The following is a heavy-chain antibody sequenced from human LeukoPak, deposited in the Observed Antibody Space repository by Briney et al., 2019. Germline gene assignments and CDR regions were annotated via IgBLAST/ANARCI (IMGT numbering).Heavy chain of an antibody. V-gene: IGHV1-2*02. CDR3: ARGGRYYYDSSGPIDY. Sequence: ASVKVSFKASGYTFTCYYMHLVRQAPGQGLEWMGWINPNSGGTNYAQKFQGRVTVTRDTSISTAYMELSRLRSDDTAVYYCARGGRYYYDSSGPIDYWGQETLVTVSS. J-gene: IGHJ4*02. D-gene: IGHD3-22*01. CDR1: GYTFTCYY. CDR2: INPNSGGT.